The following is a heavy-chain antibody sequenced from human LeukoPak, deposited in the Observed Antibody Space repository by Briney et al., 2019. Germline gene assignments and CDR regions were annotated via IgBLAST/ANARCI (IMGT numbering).Heavy chain of an antibody. D-gene: IGHD3-22*01. J-gene: IGHJ4*02. Sequence: SVKVSCKASGGTFSSYAISWVRQAPGQGLEWMGGIIPIFGTANYAQKFQGRVTITTDESTSTAYMELSSLRSEDTAVYYCARDAYYYDSSGYYTGLPSDYWGQGTLVTVSP. CDR3: ARDAYYYDSSGYYTGLPSDY. CDR2: IIPIFGTA. CDR1: GGTFSSYA. V-gene: IGHV1-69*05.